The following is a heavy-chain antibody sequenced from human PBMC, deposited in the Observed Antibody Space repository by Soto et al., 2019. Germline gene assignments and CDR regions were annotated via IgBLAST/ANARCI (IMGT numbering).Heavy chain of an antibody. CDR1: GGSISSGGYY. V-gene: IGHV4-31*03. CDR3: ARDNHYGSGSYPRGSYYYYGMDV. D-gene: IGHD3-10*01. J-gene: IGHJ6*02. Sequence: QVQLQESGPGLVKPSQTLSLTCTVSGGSISSGGYYWSWIRQHPGKGLEWIGYIYYSGSTYYNPSLKSRVTISVDTSKNQFSLKLSSVTAADTAVYYCARDNHYGSGSYPRGSYYYYGMDVWGQGTTVTVSS. CDR2: IYYSGST.